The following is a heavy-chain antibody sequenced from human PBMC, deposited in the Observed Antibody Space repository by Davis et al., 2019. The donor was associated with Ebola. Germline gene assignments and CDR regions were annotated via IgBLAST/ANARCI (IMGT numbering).Heavy chain of an antibody. Sequence: PGGSLRLSCAASGFTFSSYWMHWVRQAPGKGLVWVSRINSDGSSTSYADSVKGRFTISRDNAKNTLYLQMNSLRAEDTAVYYCARDRGYYYGSGSLDYWGQGTLVTVSS. CDR3: ARDRGYYYGSGSLDY. J-gene: IGHJ4*02. V-gene: IGHV3-74*01. CDR1: GFTFSSYW. CDR2: INSDGSST. D-gene: IGHD3-10*01.